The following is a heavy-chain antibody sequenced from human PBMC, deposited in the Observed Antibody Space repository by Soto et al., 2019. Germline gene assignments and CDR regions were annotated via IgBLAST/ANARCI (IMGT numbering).Heavy chain of an antibody. D-gene: IGHD5-12*01. CDR3: ARDRVDRRGYSGYYWNYDYYGMDV. J-gene: IGHJ6*02. CDR2: ISYDGSNK. CDR1: GFSFSIYA. V-gene: IGHV3-30-3*01. Sequence: PGGPLRLSCSPSGFSFSIYAMHWVRQAPGKGLSWVAVISYDGSNKYHADSVKSRVTISRDNSKNTLYLQMNSLRAEDTAVYYCARDRVDRRGYSGYYWNYDYYGMDVWGQGNTVPVSS.